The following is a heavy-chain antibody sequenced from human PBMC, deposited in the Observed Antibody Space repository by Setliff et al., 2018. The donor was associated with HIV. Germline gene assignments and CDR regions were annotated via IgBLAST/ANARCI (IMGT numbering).Heavy chain of an antibody. V-gene: IGHV3-21*01. CDR3: ATQTGFYNSHWYDY. D-gene: IGHD6-13*01. CDR2: ITIGSGDV. Sequence: GGSLRLSCAASGFTFRNYKMNWVRQAPGKGLEWVSSITIGSGDVFYADSVQGRFTIFRDNAKNSVFLQMNSLRAEDTGVYYCATQTGFYNSHWYDYWGQGTMVTVSS. J-gene: IGHJ4*02. CDR1: GFTFRNYK.